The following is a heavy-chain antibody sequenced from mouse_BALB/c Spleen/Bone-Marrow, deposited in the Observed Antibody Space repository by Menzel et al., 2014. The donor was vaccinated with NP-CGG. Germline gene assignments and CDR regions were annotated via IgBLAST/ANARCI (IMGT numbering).Heavy chain of an antibody. Sequence: VQLQQSGPGLVQPSQSLSITCTVSGFSLTSYGVHWVRQSPGKGLEWLGVIWSGGSTGYNAAFISRLSISKDNSKSQVFFKMNSLQADDTAIYYCVRNGDYYYFDYWGQGTTLTVSS. CDR2: IWSGGST. J-gene: IGHJ2*01. CDR3: VRNGDYYYFDY. D-gene: IGHD1-1*01. V-gene: IGHV2-2*01. CDR1: GFSLTSYG.